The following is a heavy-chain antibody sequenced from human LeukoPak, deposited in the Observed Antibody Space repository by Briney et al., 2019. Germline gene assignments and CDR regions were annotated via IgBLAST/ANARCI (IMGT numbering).Heavy chain of an antibody. J-gene: IGHJ4*02. CDR2: ISSSRSYI. CDR3: ARTPESGAYFPWYFDY. D-gene: IGHD3-22*01. Sequence: GGSLRLSCAPSGFTLRTYRMNWVRQAPGKGLEWVSSISSSRSYIYYADPVKGRFTISRGNAKNSLYLQMNSLRAEDTAVYYCARTPESGAYFPWYFDYWGQGTLVTVSS. CDR1: GFTLRTYR. V-gene: IGHV3-21*01.